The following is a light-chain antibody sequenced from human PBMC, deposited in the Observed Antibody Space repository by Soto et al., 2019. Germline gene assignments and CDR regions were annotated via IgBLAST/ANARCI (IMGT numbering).Light chain of an antibody. J-gene: IGKJ1*01. CDR2: GAS. Sequence: EIVLTQSPGTLSLSPGERATLSCRASQSVSSSYLAWYQQKPGQAPRLLIYGASSRATGIPDRFSGSGSGTDFTLTISSLEPEDFAVFYGQQYGSSPGTFGQGPRVDIK. CDR3: QQYGSSPGT. V-gene: IGKV3-20*01. CDR1: QSVSSSY.